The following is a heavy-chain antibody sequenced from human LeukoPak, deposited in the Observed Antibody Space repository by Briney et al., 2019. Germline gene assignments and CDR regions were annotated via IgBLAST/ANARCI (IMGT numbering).Heavy chain of an antibody. V-gene: IGHV4-34*01. CDR2: INHSGST. CDR3: ARVTSYGGNHLFDY. Sequence: SETLSLTCAVYGGSFSGYYWSWIRQPPGKGLEWIGEINHSGSTNYNPSLKSRVTISVDTSKNQFSLKLGSVTAADTAVYYCARVTSYGGNHLFDYWGQGTLVTVSS. J-gene: IGHJ4*02. CDR1: GGSFSGYY. D-gene: IGHD4-23*01.